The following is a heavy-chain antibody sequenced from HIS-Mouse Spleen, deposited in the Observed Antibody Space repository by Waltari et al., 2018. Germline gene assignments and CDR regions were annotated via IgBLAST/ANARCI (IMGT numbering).Heavy chain of an antibody. Sequence: QLQLQESGPGLVKPSETLSLTCTVSGGSISSSSYYWGWIRQPPGKGLEWLGSIYYSGGTYYNPSLKMRVTISVATSKNQCSLKLSSVTAADTAVYYCARGKLGSRGQFDYWGQGTLVTVSS. J-gene: IGHJ4*02. V-gene: IGHV4-39*01. CDR2: IYYSGGT. D-gene: IGHD7-27*01. CDR3: ARGKLGSRGQFDY. CDR1: GGSISSSSYY.